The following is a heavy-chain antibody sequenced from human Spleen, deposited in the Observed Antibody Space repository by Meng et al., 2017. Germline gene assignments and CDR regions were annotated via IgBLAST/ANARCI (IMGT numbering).Heavy chain of an antibody. V-gene: IGHV3-21*01. J-gene: IGHJ4*02. Sequence: GESLKISCAASGFTFSSYSMNWVRQAPGKGLEWVSSISSSSSYIYYADSVKGRFTISRDNAKNSLYLQMNSLRAEDTAEYYCARGSPPYRTVEASFFEYWGQGTLVTVSS. CDR3: ARGSPPYRTVEASFFEY. CDR1: GFTFSSYS. D-gene: IGHD4-11*01. CDR2: ISSSSSYI.